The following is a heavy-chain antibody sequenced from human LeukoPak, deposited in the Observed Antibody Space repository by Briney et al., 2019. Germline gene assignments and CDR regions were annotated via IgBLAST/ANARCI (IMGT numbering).Heavy chain of an antibody. V-gene: IGHV3-21*06. CDR1: GFTFSSYW. CDR3: ARNGVGVAGTVDY. Sequence: PGGSLRLSCAASGFTFSSYWMNWVRQAPGKGLEWVSCISSSSSYISYADSVKGRFTISRDNAKNSLYLRMNSLRAEDTAVYYCARNGVGVAGTVDYWGQGALVTVSS. CDR2: ISSSSSYI. J-gene: IGHJ4*02. D-gene: IGHD6-19*01.